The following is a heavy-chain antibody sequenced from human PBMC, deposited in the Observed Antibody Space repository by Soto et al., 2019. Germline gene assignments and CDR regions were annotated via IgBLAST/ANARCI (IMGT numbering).Heavy chain of an antibody. V-gene: IGHV1-69*06. CDR3: ARGGITMIVVESDAFDI. CDR1: GGTFSSYA. CDR2: IIPIFGTA. D-gene: IGHD3-22*01. J-gene: IGHJ3*02. Sequence: QVQLVQSGAEVKKPGSSVKVSCKASGGTFSSYAISWVRQTRGQGLEWMGGIIPIFGTANYAQKFQGRVTITADKSTSTAYMELSSLRSEDTAVYYCARGGITMIVVESDAFDIWGQGTMVPVSS.